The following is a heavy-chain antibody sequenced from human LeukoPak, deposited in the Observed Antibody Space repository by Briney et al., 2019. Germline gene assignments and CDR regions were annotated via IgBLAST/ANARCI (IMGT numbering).Heavy chain of an antibody. CDR3: ASGGATGIAARTFLY. J-gene: IGHJ4*02. CDR1: GYTFTGYY. V-gene: IGHV1-2*02. CDR2: INPNSGGT. Sequence: ASVKVSCKASGYTFTGYYMHWVRQAPGQGLEWMGWINPNSGGTNYAQKLQGRVTMTRDTSISTAYMELRRLRSDDTAVYYCASGGATGIAARTFLYWGQGTLVTVSS. D-gene: IGHD6-6*01.